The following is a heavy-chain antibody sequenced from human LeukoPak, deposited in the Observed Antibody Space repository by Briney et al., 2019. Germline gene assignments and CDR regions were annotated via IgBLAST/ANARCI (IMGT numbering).Heavy chain of an antibody. D-gene: IGHD5-24*01. J-gene: IGHJ4*02. Sequence: GGSLRLSCAASGFLFSKYWMTWVRQAPGKGLEWVANIKEDDSEIYYVESVKGRFTISRDNAKKSLYLEMSSLRVGDTAVYFCARLRSLDKWGQGTLVPVS. V-gene: IGHV3-7*01. CDR2: IKEDDSEI. CDR1: GFLFSKYW. CDR3: ARLRSLDK.